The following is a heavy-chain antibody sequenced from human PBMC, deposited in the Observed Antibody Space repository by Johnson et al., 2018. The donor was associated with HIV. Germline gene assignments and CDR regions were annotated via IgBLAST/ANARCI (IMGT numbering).Heavy chain of an antibody. D-gene: IGHD1-26*01. Sequence: VQLVESGGGVVQPGGSLRLSCAASGFTVSSNYMSWVRQAPGKGLEWVSVIYSGGSTYYADSVKGRFTISRDNSKNTLYLQMNSLRAEDTAVYYCAREQGSGSYSIHAFDIWGQGTMVTVSS. V-gene: IGHV3-66*01. CDR2: IYSGGST. CDR1: GFTVSSNY. J-gene: IGHJ3*02. CDR3: AREQGSGSYSIHAFDI.